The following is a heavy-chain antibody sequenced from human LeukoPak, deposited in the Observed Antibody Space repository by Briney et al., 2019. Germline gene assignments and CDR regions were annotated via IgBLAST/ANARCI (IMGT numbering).Heavy chain of an antibody. CDR1: GYTFTGYY. Sequence: GASVKVSCKASGYTFTGYYMHWVRQAPGQGLEWMGWINPNSGGTNYAQKSQGRVTMTRDTSISTAYMELSRLRSDDTAVYYCARPPSGCYYHYYGMDVWGQGTTVTVSS. CDR2: INPNSGGT. CDR3: ARPPSGCYYHYYGMDV. D-gene: IGHD3-22*01. J-gene: IGHJ6*02. V-gene: IGHV1-2*02.